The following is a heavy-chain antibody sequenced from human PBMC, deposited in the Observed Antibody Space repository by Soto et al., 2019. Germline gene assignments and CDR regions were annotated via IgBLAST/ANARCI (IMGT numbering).Heavy chain of an antibody. Sequence: GGSMRLSCAASGFTFSSYSMNWVRQDTGKGLEWVSYISSSSSTIYYADSVKGRFTISRDNAKNSLYLQMNSLRDEDTAVYYCARDDGGGSRQDYYYYGMDVWGQGTTVTVSS. CDR3: ARDDGGGSRQDYYYYGMDV. D-gene: IGHD2-15*01. J-gene: IGHJ6*02. V-gene: IGHV3-48*02. CDR1: GFTFSSYS. CDR2: ISSSSSTI.